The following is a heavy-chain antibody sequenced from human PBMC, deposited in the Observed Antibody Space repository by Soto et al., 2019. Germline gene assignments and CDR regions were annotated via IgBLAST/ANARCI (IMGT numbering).Heavy chain of an antibody. Sequence: GGSLRLSCAASGFTVSSNYMSWVRQAPGKGLEWVSVIYSGGSTYYADSVKGRFTISRDNSKNTLYLQMNSLRAEDTAVYYCARVSYDFWSGEESYFDYWGQGTLVTVSS. CDR1: GFTVSSNY. J-gene: IGHJ4*02. CDR2: IYSGGST. D-gene: IGHD3-3*01. V-gene: IGHV3-66*01. CDR3: ARVSYDFWSGEESYFDY.